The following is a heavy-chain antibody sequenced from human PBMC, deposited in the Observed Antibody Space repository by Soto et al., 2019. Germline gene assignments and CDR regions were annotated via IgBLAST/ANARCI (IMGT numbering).Heavy chain of an antibody. D-gene: IGHD3-10*01. CDR1: GFTFSSYA. V-gene: IGHV3-23*01. Sequence: GESLKISCAASGFTFSSYAMSWVRQAPGKGLEWVSAISGSGGSTYYADSVKGRFTISRDNPKNTLYLQMNSLRAEDTAVYYCAKVGTKGTVLYYFDYWGQGTLVTVSS. CDR2: ISGSGGST. J-gene: IGHJ4*02. CDR3: AKVGTKGTVLYYFDY.